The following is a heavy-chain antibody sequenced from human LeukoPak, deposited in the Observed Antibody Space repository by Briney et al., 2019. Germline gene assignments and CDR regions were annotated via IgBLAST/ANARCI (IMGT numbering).Heavy chain of an antibody. Sequence: SETLSLTCAVYGGSFSGYYWSWIRQPPGKGLEWIGEINHSGSTNYNPSLTSRVTISVDTYKNQSSLKLSSVTAADTAVYYCARASPSHIVATIPYYYYYGMDVWGQGTTVTVSS. CDR1: GGSFSGYY. V-gene: IGHV4-34*01. D-gene: IGHD5-12*01. CDR2: INHSGST. J-gene: IGHJ6*02. CDR3: ARASPSHIVATIPYYYYYGMDV.